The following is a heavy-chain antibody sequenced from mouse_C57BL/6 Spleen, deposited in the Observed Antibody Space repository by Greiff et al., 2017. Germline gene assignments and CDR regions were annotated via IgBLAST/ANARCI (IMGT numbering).Heavy chain of an antibody. CDR3: SRASDYSNSRSAY. D-gene: IGHD2-5*01. CDR2: IFPGSGST. CDR1: GYTFTGYW. V-gene: IGHV1-9*01. Sequence: VQLQQPGAELMKPGASVKFSCKATGYTFTGYWIAWVKQRPGHGLVWIGEIFPGSGSTNYNEKFKGKATFTADTSSNTAYMQLNSLTTEDSAIYYCSRASDYSNSRSAYWGQGTLVTVSA. J-gene: IGHJ3*01.